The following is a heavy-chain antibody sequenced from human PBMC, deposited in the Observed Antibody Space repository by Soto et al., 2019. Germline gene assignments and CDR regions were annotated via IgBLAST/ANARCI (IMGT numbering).Heavy chain of an antibody. CDR3: ARGSTDSYPGSRIFDF. D-gene: IGHD3-10*01. Sequence: GGSLRLSCVASGLTFGSHDMSWVRQAPGEGLQWVSTITDTGGDAKYADSVRGRFVISRDNSKKTLYLQMTSLTAEDSAMYFCARGSTDSYPGSRIFDFWGRGTLVTVSS. CDR2: ITDTGGDA. CDR1: GLTFGSHD. J-gene: IGHJ4*02. V-gene: IGHV3-23*01.